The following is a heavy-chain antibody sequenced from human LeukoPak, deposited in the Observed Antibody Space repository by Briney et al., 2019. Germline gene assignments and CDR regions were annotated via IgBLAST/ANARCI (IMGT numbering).Heavy chain of an antibody. CDR2: INPNSGGT. CDR1: GYTFTGYY. Sequence: ASVKVSCKASGYTFTGYYMHWVRQAPGQGLEWMGWINPNSGGTNYAQKFQGRVTMTRDTSISTAYMELSRLRSDDTAVYYCARVGGSSWYGPGWFDPWGQGTLVTVSS. V-gene: IGHV1-2*02. D-gene: IGHD6-13*01. CDR3: ARVGGSSWYGPGWFDP. J-gene: IGHJ5*02.